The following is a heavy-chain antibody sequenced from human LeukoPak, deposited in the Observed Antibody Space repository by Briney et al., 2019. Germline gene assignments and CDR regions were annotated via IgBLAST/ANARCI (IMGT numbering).Heavy chain of an antibody. CDR1: GLTLSYFW. Sequence: GGSLRLSCTASGLTLSYFWMSWVRQAPGKGLEWVANIKQDGSEKYYVDSVKGRFTISRDNAKNSVYLQMNSLRGEDTAVYYCARDIQTYYYYYYGMDVWGKGTTVTVSS. J-gene: IGHJ6*04. CDR3: ARDIQTYYYYYYGMDV. V-gene: IGHV3-7*03. CDR2: IKQDGSEK.